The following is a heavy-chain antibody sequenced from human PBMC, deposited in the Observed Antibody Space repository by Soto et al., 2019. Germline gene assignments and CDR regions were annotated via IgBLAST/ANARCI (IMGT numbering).Heavy chain of an antibody. CDR2: INHSGST. D-gene: IGHD6-19*01. CDR3: ARVEYSSGWYYFDY. CDR1: GGSFSGYY. J-gene: IGHJ4*02. Sequence: SETLSLTCAVYGGSFSGYYWSWIRQPPGKGLEWIGEINHSGSTNYNPSLKSRVTISVDTSKNQFSLKLSSVTAADTAVYYCARVEYSSGWYYFDYWGQGTLVTVSS. V-gene: IGHV4-34*01.